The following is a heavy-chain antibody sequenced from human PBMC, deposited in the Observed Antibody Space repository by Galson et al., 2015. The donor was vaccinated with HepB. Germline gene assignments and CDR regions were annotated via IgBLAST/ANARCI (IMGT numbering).Heavy chain of an antibody. CDR3: TRKSEWELLEVPVDYYYYMDV. J-gene: IGHJ6*03. D-gene: IGHD1-26*01. Sequence: SLRLSCAASGFTFSGSAMHWVRQASGKGLEWVGRIRSKANSYATAYAASVKGRFTISRDDSKNTAYLQMNSLKTEDTAVYYCTRKSEWELLEVPVDYYYYMDVWGKGTTVTVSS. V-gene: IGHV3-73*01. CDR2: IRSKANSYAT. CDR1: GFTFSGSA.